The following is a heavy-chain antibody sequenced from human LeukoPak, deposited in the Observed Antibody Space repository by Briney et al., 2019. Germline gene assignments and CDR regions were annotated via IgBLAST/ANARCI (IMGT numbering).Heavy chain of an antibody. CDR3: AKLFSRIQLWPAAGYFQH. CDR2: IRYDGSNE. J-gene: IGHJ1*01. Sequence: GGSLRLSCAASGFTFSSYGMHWVRQAPGKGLEWVSFIRYDGSNEYYADSVRGRFTISRDNSKNTLYLQMNSLRAEDTALYYCAKLFSRIQLWPAAGYFQHWGQGTLVAVS. V-gene: IGHV3-30*02. CDR1: GFTFSSYG. D-gene: IGHD5-18*01.